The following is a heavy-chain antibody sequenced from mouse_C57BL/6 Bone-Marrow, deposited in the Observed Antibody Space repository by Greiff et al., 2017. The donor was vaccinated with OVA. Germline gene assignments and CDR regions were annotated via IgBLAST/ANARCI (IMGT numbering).Heavy chain of an antibody. CDR2: ISDGGSYT. D-gene: IGHD2-1*01. J-gene: IGHJ4*01. CDR1: GFTFSSYA. V-gene: IGHV5-4*01. Sequence: EVQVVESGGGLVKPGGSLKLSCAASGFTFSSYAMSWVRQTPEKRLEWVATISDGGSYTYYPDNVKGRFTISRDNAKNNLYLQMSHLKSEDTAMYYCARYGNYVKGAMDYWGQGTSVTVSS. CDR3: ARYGNYVKGAMDY.